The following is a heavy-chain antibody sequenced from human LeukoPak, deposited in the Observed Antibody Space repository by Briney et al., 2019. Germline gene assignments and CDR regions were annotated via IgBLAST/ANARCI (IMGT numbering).Heavy chain of an antibody. CDR1: GGTCSSYA. CDR3: ARKQMTTDYYYGMDV. Sequence: PTASVKVSCKASGGTCSSYAISWVRQAPGQGLEWMGGIIPIFGTANYAQKFQGRVTITADESTSTAYMELSSLRSEDTAVYYCARKQMTTDYYYGMDVWGKGTTVTVSS. J-gene: IGHJ6*04. V-gene: IGHV1-69*01. D-gene: IGHD4-11*01. CDR2: IIPIFGTA.